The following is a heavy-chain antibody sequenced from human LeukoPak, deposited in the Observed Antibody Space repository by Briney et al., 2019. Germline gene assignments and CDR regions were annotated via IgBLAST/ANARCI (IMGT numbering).Heavy chain of an antibody. CDR1: GFTFTSSA. CDR2: IVVGSGNT. Sequence: ASVKVSCKASGFTFTSSAVQWVRQARGQRLEWIGWIVVGSGNTNYAQKFQERVTITRDMSTSTAYMELSSLRSEDTAVYYCAAGYDILTGYYKGHYYYGMDVWGKGTTVTVSS. CDR3: AAGYDILTGYYKGHYYYGMDV. V-gene: IGHV1-58*01. D-gene: IGHD3-9*01. J-gene: IGHJ6*04.